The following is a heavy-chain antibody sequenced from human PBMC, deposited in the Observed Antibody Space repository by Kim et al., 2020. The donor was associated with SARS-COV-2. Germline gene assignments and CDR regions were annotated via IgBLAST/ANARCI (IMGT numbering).Heavy chain of an antibody. CDR2: GST. Sequence: GSTNYNPSLKSRVTISVDTSKNQFSLKLSSVTAADTAVYYCARGIDWFDPWGQGTLVTVSS. V-gene: IGHV4-59*09. J-gene: IGHJ5*02. D-gene: IGHD1-26*01. CDR3: ARGIDWFDP.